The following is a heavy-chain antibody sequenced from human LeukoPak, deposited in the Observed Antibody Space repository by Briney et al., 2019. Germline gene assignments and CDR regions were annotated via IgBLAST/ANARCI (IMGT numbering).Heavy chain of an antibody. CDR2: IYYSGST. D-gene: IGHD1-26*01. Sequence: SETLSLTCTVSGGSISSYYWSWIRQPPGKGLEWIGYIYYSGSTNYNPSLKSRVTISVDTSKNQFSLKLSSVTAADTAVYYCARGHQGRRGYYFDYWGQGTLVTVSS. CDR1: GGSISSYY. CDR3: ARGHQGRRGYYFDY. J-gene: IGHJ4*02. V-gene: IGHV4-59*01.